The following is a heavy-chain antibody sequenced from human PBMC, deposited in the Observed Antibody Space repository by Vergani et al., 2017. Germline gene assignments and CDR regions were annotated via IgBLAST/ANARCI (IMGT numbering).Heavy chain of an antibody. V-gene: IGHV3-30*02. CDR3: AKHFRGWGIDY. CDR2: IQFDGSNQ. CDR1: GFTLSNYD. D-gene: IGHD3-16*01. Sequence: QVQLVESGGGVVQRGGSLRLSFATSGFTLSNYDMQWIRQGPGKGLEVVAFIQFDGSNQYYADSVKGRLTLSRDFSKNTLYLQMTSLRTDATATYYCAKHFRGWGIDYWCQGTQVIVSS. J-gene: IGHJ4*02.